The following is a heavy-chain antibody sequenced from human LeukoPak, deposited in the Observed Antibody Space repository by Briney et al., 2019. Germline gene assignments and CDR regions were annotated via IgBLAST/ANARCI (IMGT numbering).Heavy chain of an antibody. CDR1: GFTFSSYW. Sequence: GGPRRLSCSASGFTFSSYWMSWVRQAPGKGLEWVANIKQDGSEKFYVDSVKGRFTISRDNAKNSLYLQMNSLRAEDTAVYYCARDHNWGSADWGQGTLVTVSS. CDR3: ARDHNWGSAD. J-gene: IGHJ4*02. V-gene: IGHV3-7*04. D-gene: IGHD7-27*01. CDR2: IKQDGSEK.